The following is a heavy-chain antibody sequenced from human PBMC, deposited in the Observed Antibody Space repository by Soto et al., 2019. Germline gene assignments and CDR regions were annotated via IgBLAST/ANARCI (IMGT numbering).Heavy chain of an antibody. J-gene: IGHJ4*02. V-gene: IGHV3-30*04. CDR1: GFVFSSFA. CDR2: ISYDGRKT. D-gene: IGHD3-9*01. CDR3: ARSYDTLTGCSLSIDH. Sequence: QEQMVESGGGVVQPGRSLRLSCAASGFVFSSFALHWVRQAPGKGLEWVALISYDGRKTYYADSVKGRFTISRDNSQNSPSLHMNSLRAEDTALYFCARSYDTLTGCSLSIDHWGQGTRVTVSS.